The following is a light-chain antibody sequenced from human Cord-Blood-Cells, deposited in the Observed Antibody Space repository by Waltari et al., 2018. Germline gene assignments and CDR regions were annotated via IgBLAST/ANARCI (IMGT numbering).Light chain of an antibody. Sequence: EIVIPQSPAPLSAAPGERATISRRASQSVSSNLAWYQQKPGQAPRLLIYGASTRATGIPARFSGSGSGTEFTLTISSLQSEDFAVYYCQQYNNWPPVTFGPGTKVDIK. CDR1: QSVSSN. CDR2: GAS. V-gene: IGKV3-15*01. CDR3: QQYNNWPPVT. J-gene: IGKJ3*01.